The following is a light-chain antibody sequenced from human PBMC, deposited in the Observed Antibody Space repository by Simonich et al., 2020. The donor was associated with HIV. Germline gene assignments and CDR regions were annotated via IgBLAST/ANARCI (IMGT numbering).Light chain of an antibody. Sequence: SYELTQPPSVSVSPGQTARLTCSGVALPKKYAYWYQQKSGQAPVLVIYEDSKRPPGIPERFSGSSSGTMATLTISGAQVEYEADYYCYSTDSSGNHRVFGGGTKLTVL. J-gene: IGLJ3*02. CDR2: EDS. V-gene: IGLV3-10*01. CDR3: YSTDSSGNHRV. CDR1: ALPKKY.